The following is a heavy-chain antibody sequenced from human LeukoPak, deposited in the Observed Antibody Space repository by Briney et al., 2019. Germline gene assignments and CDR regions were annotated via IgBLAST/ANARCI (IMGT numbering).Heavy chain of an antibody. CDR1: GYTFTGYY. CDR2: INPNSGGT. CDR3: ARGGWGGYSYGSEPDYYFDD. Sequence: ASVKVSCKASGYTFTGYYMHWVRQAPGQGLEWMAWINPNSGGTNYAQKFQGRVTMTSDTSISTVYMEMSRLTSGDTAVYYCARGGWGGYSYGSEPDYYFDDWGQGTLVTVSS. J-gene: IGHJ4*02. D-gene: IGHD5-18*01. V-gene: IGHV1-2*02.